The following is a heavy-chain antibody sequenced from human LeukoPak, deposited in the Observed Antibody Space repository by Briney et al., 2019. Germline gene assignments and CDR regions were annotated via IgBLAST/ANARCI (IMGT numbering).Heavy chain of an antibody. Sequence: GGSLRVSCEVSGFTFSSYGMHWVRQAPGKGLEWVAVISYDGSNKYYTDSVKGRFTISRDNSKNMLSLQMNSLRAEDTAVYYCAKVFYSGSSYGMDVWGQGTTVTVSS. D-gene: IGHD1-26*01. V-gene: IGHV3-30*18. CDR3: AKVFYSGSSYGMDV. CDR1: GFTFSSYG. J-gene: IGHJ6*02. CDR2: ISYDGSNK.